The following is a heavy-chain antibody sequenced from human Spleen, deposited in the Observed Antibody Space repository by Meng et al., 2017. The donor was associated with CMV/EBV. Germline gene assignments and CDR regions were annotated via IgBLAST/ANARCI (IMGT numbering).Heavy chain of an antibody. Sequence: SETLSLTCTVSGGSISSYYWSWIRQPPGKGLEWIGYIYYSGSTNYNPSLKSRVTISVDKSKNQFSLKLSSVTAADTAVYYCATSAQQWLVRTKAFDIWGQGTMVTVSS. J-gene: IGHJ3*02. V-gene: IGHV4-59*12. CDR3: ATSAQQWLVRTKAFDI. CDR2: IYYSGST. D-gene: IGHD6-19*01. CDR1: GGSISSYY.